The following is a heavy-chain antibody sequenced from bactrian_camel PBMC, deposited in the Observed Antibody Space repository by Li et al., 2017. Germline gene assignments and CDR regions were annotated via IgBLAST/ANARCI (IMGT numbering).Heavy chain of an antibody. CDR3: AAGTHAGLRSASSCGVATY. J-gene: IGHJ4*01. CDR1: GNIGGRWC. CDR2: ISTAGGWK. D-gene: IGHD1*01. V-gene: IGHV3S54*01. Sequence: VQLVESGGGPVPAGGSLTLSCVISGNIGGRWCLGWFRQLPGKEREGVAAISTAGGWKLYDDSVKGRFTISQDNDKKTLYLEMGSLKTEDTAVYYCAAGTHAGLRSASSCGVATYWGQGTQVTVS.